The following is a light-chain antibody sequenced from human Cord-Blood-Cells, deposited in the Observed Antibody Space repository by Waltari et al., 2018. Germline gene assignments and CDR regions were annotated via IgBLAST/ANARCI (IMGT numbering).Light chain of an antibody. CDR2: DVS. J-gene: IGLJ2*01. CDR3: SSYTSSSTLV. Sequence: QSALTQPASVSGSPGQSLTISCTGTSSDVGGYNFVSWYQQPPGKAPNPMIYDVSNRPSGVSNRFSGSKSGNTASLTISGLQAEDEADYYCSSYTSSSTLVFGGGTKLTVL. CDR1: SSDVGGYNF. V-gene: IGLV2-14*01.